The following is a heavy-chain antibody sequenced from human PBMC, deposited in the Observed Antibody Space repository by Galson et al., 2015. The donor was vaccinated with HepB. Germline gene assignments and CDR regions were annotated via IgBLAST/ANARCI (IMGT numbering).Heavy chain of an antibody. CDR2: IQYDGSNK. CDR3: AREGSTIVFHAFDV. D-gene: IGHD1-1*01. Sequence: SLRLSCAASGFSFSSFEMHWVRQAPGKGLEWVAVIQYDGSNKVYADSVKGRFSISRDNSKNTLYLQMNSLRSEDTAVYYCAREGSTIVFHAFDVWGHGALVTVSS. V-gene: IGHV3-30*03. J-gene: IGHJ3*01. CDR1: GFSFSSFE.